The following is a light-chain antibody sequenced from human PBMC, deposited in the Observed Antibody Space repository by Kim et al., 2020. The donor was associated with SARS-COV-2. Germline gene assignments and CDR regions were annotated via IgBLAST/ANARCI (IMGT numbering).Light chain of an antibody. V-gene: IGKV3-15*01. CDR1: QSVRSN. CDR2: AAS. Sequence: EIVMTQSPATLSVSPGERATLSCRASQSVRSNLAWYQQKPSQAPRLIIYAASTRATGIPARFSGSGSGTEFTLTISSLQSEDFAVYYYQQYTNWPPEYTFGQGTKLEI. J-gene: IGKJ2*01. CDR3: QQYTNWPPEYT.